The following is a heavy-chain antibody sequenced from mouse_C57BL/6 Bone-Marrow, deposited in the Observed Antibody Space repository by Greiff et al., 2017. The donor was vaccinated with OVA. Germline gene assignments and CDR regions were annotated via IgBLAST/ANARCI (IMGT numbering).Heavy chain of an antibody. CDR2: IRSTSNNYAT. CDR1: GFSFNTYA. V-gene: IGHV10-1*01. J-gene: IGHJ3*01. Sequence: VQLKESGGGLVLPKGSLKLSCAASGFSFNTYAMNWVRQAPGKGLEWVARIRSTSNNYATYYADSVKDRFTISRDDSESMLYLQMNNLKTEDTAMYYCVRGLRRFAYWGQGTLVTVSA. D-gene: IGHD2-2*01. CDR3: VRGLRRFAY.